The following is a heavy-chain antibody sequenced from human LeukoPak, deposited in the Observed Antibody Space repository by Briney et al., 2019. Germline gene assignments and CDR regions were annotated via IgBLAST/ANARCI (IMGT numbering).Heavy chain of an antibody. D-gene: IGHD6-13*01. V-gene: IGHV3-33*01. CDR3: AREVVAAAGNDAFDF. CDR1: GFTFSNYG. Sequence: GRSLRLSCAASGFTFSNYGMHWVRQAPGKGLEWVAVIRYDGSNRYYADSAKGRFTISRDNSKNTLYLEMNSLRAEDTAVYYCAREVVAAAGNDAFDFWGQGTKVTVSS. CDR2: IRYDGSNR. J-gene: IGHJ3*01.